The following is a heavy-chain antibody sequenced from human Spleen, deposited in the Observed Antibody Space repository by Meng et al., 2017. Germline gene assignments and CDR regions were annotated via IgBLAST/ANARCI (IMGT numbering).Heavy chain of an antibody. CDR1: GFTFSGHW. CDR2: IYHSGST. Sequence: ESLKISCVASGFTFSGHWMTWVRQPPGKGLEWIGEIYHSGSTNYNPSLESRATISVDTSQNNLSLKLSSVTAADSAVYYCARGPTTMAHDFDYWGQGTLVTVSS. D-gene: IGHD4-11*01. J-gene: IGHJ4*02. V-gene: IGHV4-34*01. CDR3: ARGPTTMAHDFDY.